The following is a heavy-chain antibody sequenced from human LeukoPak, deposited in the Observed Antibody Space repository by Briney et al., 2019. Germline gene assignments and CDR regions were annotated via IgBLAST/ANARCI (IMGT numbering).Heavy chain of an antibody. CDR1: GYPFFSSG. CDR2: FSAYNGVT. V-gene: IGHV1-18*01. Sequence: ASVKVSCKASGYPFFSSGISWVRQAPGQGLEWLGWFSAYNGVTHYARKFRGRLTITTDTSTSTAYMELRSLRSDDTAIYYCARLRDCSATGCANFYFYMDIWGKGTAITVSS. D-gene: IGHD2-15*01. CDR3: ARLRDCSATGCANFYFYMDI. J-gene: IGHJ6*03.